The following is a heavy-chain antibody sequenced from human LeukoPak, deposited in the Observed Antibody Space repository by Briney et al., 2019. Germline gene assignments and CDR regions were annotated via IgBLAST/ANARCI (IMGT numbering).Heavy chain of an antibody. CDR3: SRYRYHLLYFDD. CDR2: ISSSGSTI. CDR1: GFTFSDYY. J-gene: IGHJ4*02. Sequence: PGGSLRLSCAASGFTFSDYYISWIRQAPGKGLEWVSYISSSGSTIYYADSVKGRFTISRDNAKNSLYLQMNSLRAEDTALYYCSRYRYHLLYFDDWGQGTLVTVSS. V-gene: IGHV3-11*04. D-gene: IGHD2-2*01.